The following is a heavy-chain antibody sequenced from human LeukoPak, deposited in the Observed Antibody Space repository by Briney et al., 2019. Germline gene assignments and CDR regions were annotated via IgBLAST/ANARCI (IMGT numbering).Heavy chain of an antibody. V-gene: IGHV4-39*01. CDR3: ARLRFDFWSGYTHPYFDY. CDR2: IYYSGTT. Sequence: SETLSLTCTVSGGSISSSSYSWGWIRQPPGKGLEWIGSIYYSGTTYYNPSPKSRVTISVDTSKIQFSLKLSSVAATDTAVYFCARLRFDFWSGYTHPYFDYWGQGTLVTVSS. J-gene: IGHJ4*02. D-gene: IGHD3-3*01. CDR1: GGSISSSSYS.